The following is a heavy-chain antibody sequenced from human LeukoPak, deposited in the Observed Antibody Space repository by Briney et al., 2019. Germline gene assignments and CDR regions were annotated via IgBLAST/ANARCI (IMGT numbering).Heavy chain of an antibody. V-gene: IGHV3-30*02. J-gene: IGHJ4*02. CDR1: GFTFSSYG. Sequence: GGSLRLSCAASGFTFSSYGIHWVRQAPGKGLEWVAFIRYDGSNKYYADSVKGRFTISRDNSKNTLYLQMNSLRAEDTAVYYCAKSLGDYVLDYFDYWGQGTLVSVSS. D-gene: IGHD4-17*01. CDR3: AKSLGDYVLDYFDY. CDR2: IRYDGSNK.